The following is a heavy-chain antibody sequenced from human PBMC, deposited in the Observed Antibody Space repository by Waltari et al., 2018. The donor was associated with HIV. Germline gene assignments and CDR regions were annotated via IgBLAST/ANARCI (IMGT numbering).Heavy chain of an antibody. CDR2: ISYDGSNK. D-gene: IGHD6-19*01. V-gene: IGHV3-30*04. CDR1: GFTFSSYA. J-gene: IGHJ1*01. CDR3: VSGRWAVAGTFQH. Sequence: QVQLVESGGGVVQPGRSLRLSCAASGFTFSSYAMHWVRQAPGKGLQWVALISYDGSNKYYADSVKGRVTISRDKSKNTLYLQMNSLRAEDTAVYYCVSGRWAVAGTFQHWGQGTLVTVSS.